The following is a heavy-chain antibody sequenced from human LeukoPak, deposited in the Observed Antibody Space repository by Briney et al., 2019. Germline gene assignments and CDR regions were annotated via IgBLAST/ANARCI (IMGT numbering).Heavy chain of an antibody. CDR1: GGSISSYY. CDR3: AAAMGYTGRFDY. Sequence: SETLSLTCTVSGGSISSYYWSWIRQPPGKGLEWIGYIYYSGSTNYNPSLKSRVTISVDKSKNQFSLKLSSVTAADTAVYYCAAAMGYTGRFDYWGQGTLVTVSS. D-gene: IGHD5-18*01. CDR2: IYYSGST. V-gene: IGHV4-59*01. J-gene: IGHJ4*02.